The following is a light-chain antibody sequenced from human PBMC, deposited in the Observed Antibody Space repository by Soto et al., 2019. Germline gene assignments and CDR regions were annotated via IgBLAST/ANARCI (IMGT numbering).Light chain of an antibody. CDR3: QTWGTGIQGV. V-gene: IGLV4-69*01. CDR1: SGHSSYA. CDR2: LNSDGSH. J-gene: IGLJ3*02. Sequence: QLVLTQSPSASASLGASVKLTCTLSSGHSSYAIAWHQQQPEKGPRYLMKLNSDGSHSKGDGIPDRFSGSSSGAERYLTTSSLQSEEEADYYCQTWGTGIQGVFGGGTKLTVL.